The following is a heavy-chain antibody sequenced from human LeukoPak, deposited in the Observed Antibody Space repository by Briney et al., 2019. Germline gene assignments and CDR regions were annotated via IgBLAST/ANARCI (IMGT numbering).Heavy chain of an antibody. CDR3: ARGRAYHDFWSGYSWAIDY. CDR2: INHSGST. CDR1: GGSISSFY. D-gene: IGHD3-3*01. V-gene: IGHV4-34*01. J-gene: IGHJ4*02. Sequence: SETLSLTCTVSGGSISSFYWSWVRQPPGKGLEWIGEINHSGSTNYNPSLKSRVTISVDTSKNQFSLKLSSVTAADTAVYYCARGRAYHDFWSGYSWAIDYWGQGTLVTVSS.